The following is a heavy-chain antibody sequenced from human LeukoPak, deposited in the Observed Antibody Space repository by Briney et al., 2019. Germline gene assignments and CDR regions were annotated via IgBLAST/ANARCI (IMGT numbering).Heavy chain of an antibody. CDR2: IYHSGST. CDR1: GGSISSYY. Sequence: SETLSLTCTVSGGSISSYYWSWIRQPPGKGLEWIGYIYHSGSTNYNPSLKSRVTISVDTSKNQFSLNLSSVTAADTAICYCARRIETYYYDTSGYYFGYYFDYWGQETLVTVSS. CDR3: ARRIETYYYDTSGYYFGYYFDY. D-gene: IGHD3-22*01. J-gene: IGHJ4*02. V-gene: IGHV4-59*08.